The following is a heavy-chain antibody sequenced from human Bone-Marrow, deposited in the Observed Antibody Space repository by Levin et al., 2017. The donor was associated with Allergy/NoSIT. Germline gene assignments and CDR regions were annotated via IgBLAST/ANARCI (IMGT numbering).Heavy chain of an antibody. V-gene: IGHV4-61*02. CDR2: IYGSGRV. CDR1: DDSISSDHYY. D-gene: IGHD2-21*01. Sequence: SETLSLSCQVSDDSISSDHYYWSWIRQPAGKGLEWMGRIYGSGRVNYSPALESRITMSLERPKNQFSLKLESLTAADTAVYYCARGVPSAFHAFDSWGQGTLVIVSS. CDR3: ARGVPSAFHAFDS. J-gene: IGHJ4*02.